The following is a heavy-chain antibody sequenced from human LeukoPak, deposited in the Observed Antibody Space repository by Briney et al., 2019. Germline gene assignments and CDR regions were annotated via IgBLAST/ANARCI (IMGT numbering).Heavy chain of an antibody. J-gene: IGHJ4*02. CDR1: GVSISSSNSY. V-gene: IGHV4-39*02. CDR3: AREGLRYFDWLLYLRSYFDY. CDR2: IYYTGNT. Sequence: SETLSLTCTVSGVSISSSNSYWGWIRQPPGKGLEWIGSIYYTGNTYYNASLKSRVTISIDTSKNQFSLKLSSVTAADTAVYYCAREGLRYFDWLLYLRSYFDYWGQGTLVTVSS. D-gene: IGHD3-9*01.